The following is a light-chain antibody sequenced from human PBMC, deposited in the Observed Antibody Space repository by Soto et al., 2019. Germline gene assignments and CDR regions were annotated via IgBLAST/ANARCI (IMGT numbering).Light chain of an antibody. Sequence: QSALTQPPSVSGSAGLSVTISCTGSSSDGGSYNRVSWYQQAPGTAPKLIIYEASNRPSGVPDRFSGSKSGNTASLTISGLQAEDEADYYCSSYTASSTLFGGGTKLTV. CDR2: EAS. V-gene: IGLV2-18*02. J-gene: IGLJ2*01. CDR1: SSDGGSYNR. CDR3: SSYTASSTL.